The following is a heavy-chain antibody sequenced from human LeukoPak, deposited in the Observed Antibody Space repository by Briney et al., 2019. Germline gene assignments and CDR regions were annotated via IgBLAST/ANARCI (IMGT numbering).Heavy chain of an antibody. CDR1: GDTFTSYD. D-gene: IGHD3-22*01. CDR3: ARDQVLGPMPDNFYDSSTYSVDY. Sequence: ASVKVSCKASGDTFTSYDFIWVRQAPGQGLEWMGWISAYNGNTNYAQKFQGRVTMTTDTSTSTAYMELRSLRSDDTAVYYCARDQVLGPMPDNFYDSSTYSVDYWGQGTLVTVSP. CDR2: ISAYNGNT. V-gene: IGHV1-18*01. J-gene: IGHJ4*02.